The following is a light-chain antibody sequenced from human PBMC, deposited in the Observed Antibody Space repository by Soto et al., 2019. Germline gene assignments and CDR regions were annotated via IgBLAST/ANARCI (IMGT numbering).Light chain of an antibody. CDR2: VAS. Sequence: EIVLTQSPGTLSLSPGERATLSCRASQSISSSYLAWYQQKPGQAPRLLIYVASSRATGIPDRFSGSGSGTDFTLTISRLGPEDFAVYYCQQYGSSPFTFGPGTKVDIK. V-gene: IGKV3-20*01. CDR3: QQYGSSPFT. CDR1: QSISSSY. J-gene: IGKJ3*01.